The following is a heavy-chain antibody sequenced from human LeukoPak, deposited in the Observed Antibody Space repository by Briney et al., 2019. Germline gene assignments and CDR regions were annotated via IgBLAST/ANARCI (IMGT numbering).Heavy chain of an antibody. V-gene: IGHV3-48*01. D-gene: IGHD6-19*01. CDR1: GFTFSSYS. J-gene: IGHJ4*02. Sequence: GGSLRLSCAASGFTFSSYSMNWVRRAPGKGLEWVSYISSSSSTIYYADSVKGRFTISRDNAKNSLYLQMNSLRAEDTAVYYCARETPDSSGWDWGQGTLVTVSS. CDR2: ISSSSSTI. CDR3: ARETPDSSGWD.